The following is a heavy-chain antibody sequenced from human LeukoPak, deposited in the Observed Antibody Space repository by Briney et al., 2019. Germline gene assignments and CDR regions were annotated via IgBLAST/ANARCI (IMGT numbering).Heavy chain of an antibody. CDR1: GGSFSGYY. CDR3: ARRGYYYGSGSYYRSRYFDY. Sequence: SETLSLTCAVYGGSFSGYYWSWIRQPPGKGLEWIGEINHSGSTNYNPSLKSGVTISVDTSKTHFSLKLSSVTAADTAVYYCARRGYYYGSGSYYRSRYFDYWGQGTLVTLSS. CDR2: INHSGST. J-gene: IGHJ4*02. D-gene: IGHD3-10*01. V-gene: IGHV4-34*01.